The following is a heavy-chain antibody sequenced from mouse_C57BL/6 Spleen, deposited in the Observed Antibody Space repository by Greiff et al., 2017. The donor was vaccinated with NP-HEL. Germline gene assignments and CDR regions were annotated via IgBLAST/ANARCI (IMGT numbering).Heavy chain of an antibody. V-gene: IGHV1-55*01. CDR3: ARRDDYDETASWFAY. J-gene: IGHJ3*01. Sequence: QVQLQQPGAELVKPGASVKMSCKASGYTFTSYWITWVKQRPGQGLEWIGDIYPGSGSTNYNEKFKSKATLTVDTSSSTAYMQLSSLTSEDSAVYYCARRDDYDETASWFAYWGQGTLVTVSA. CDR2: IYPGSGST. CDR1: GYTFTSYW. D-gene: IGHD2-4*01.